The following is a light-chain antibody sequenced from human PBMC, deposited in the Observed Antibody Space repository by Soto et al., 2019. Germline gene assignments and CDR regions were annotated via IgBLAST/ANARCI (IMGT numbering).Light chain of an antibody. CDR1: NDDIGGYSY. V-gene: IGLV2-8*01. CDR3: SSYSRSRNYV. J-gene: IGLJ1*01. CDR2: EVN. Sequence: QSALTQPPSASGSPGQSVTISCTGTNDDIGGYSYVSWYQRLPAEAPKLMIYEVNKRPSGIPDRFSGSKSGNTASLTVSGLQPEDEAEYFCSSYSRSRNYVFGSGTKLTVL.